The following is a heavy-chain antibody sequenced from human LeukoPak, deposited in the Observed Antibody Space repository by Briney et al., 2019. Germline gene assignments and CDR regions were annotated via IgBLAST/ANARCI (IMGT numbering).Heavy chain of an antibody. Sequence: SETLSLTCTVSGGSISGYYWNWIRQPPGKGLEWIGYTSDSGGHTDYKPSLKSRVTISVDTSKNQFSVKLTSATAADTAVYYCARWYSHGRYFDYWGQGALVTVSS. CDR3: ARWYSHGRYFDY. D-gene: IGHD6-13*01. J-gene: IGHJ4*02. CDR2: TSDSGGHT. CDR1: GGSISGYY. V-gene: IGHV4-59*01.